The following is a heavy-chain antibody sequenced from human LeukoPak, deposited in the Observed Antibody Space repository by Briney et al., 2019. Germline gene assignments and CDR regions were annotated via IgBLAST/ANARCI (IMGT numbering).Heavy chain of an antibody. V-gene: IGHV3-9*01. J-gene: IGHJ4*02. CDR2: INWNSGSI. Sequence: PGRSLRLSCAASGFTFDDYAMHWVRQAPGKGLEWVSSINWNSGSIRYADSVKGRFTISRDNAKNSLYLQMNSLRAEDTALYYCAKDGDSSGYYTLDYWGQGTLVTVSS. D-gene: IGHD3-22*01. CDR3: AKDGDSSGYYTLDY. CDR1: GFTFDDYA.